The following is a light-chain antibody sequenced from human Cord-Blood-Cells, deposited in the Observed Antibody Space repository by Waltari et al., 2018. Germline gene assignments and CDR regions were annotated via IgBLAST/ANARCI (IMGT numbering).Light chain of an antibody. CDR1: QGISSY. CDR3: QQYYSYPYT. Sequence: AIRMTQSPSSFSASTGDRVTITCRASQGISSYLAWYQQKPGKAPKLLIYAASTLQRGVPSRFSGSGSGTYFTLTISCLQSEDFATYYCQQYYSYPYTFGQGTKLEIK. V-gene: IGKV1-8*01. CDR2: AAS. J-gene: IGKJ2*01.